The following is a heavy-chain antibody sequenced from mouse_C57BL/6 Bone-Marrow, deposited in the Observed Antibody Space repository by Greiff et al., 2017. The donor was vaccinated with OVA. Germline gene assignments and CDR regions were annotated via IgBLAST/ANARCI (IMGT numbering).Heavy chain of an antibody. Sequence: EVQLQQSGPVLVKPGASVKMSCKASGYTFTDYYMNWVKQSHGKSLEWIGVINPYNGGTSYNQKFKGKATLTVDKSSSTAYMELNSLTSEDSAVYYCARHYDYDAWWYFDVWGTGTTVTVSS. D-gene: IGHD2-4*01. CDR1: GYTFTDYY. CDR3: ARHYDYDAWWYFDV. J-gene: IGHJ1*03. CDR2: INPYNGGT. V-gene: IGHV1-19*01.